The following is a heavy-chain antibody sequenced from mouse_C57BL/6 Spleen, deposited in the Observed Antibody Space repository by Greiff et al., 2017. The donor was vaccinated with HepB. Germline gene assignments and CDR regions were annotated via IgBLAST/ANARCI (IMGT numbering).Heavy chain of an antibody. V-gene: IGHV1-81*01. CDR1: GYTFTSYG. D-gene: IGHD4-1*01. CDR2: IYPRSGNT. Sequence: VQLQQSGAELARPGASVKLSCKASGYTFTSYGISWVKQRTGQGLVRIGEIYPRSGNTYYNEKFKGKATLTADKSSSTAYMELRSLTSEDSAVYYCARALTGTGYCGQDTTLTVSS. J-gene: IGHJ2*01. CDR3: ARALTGTGY.